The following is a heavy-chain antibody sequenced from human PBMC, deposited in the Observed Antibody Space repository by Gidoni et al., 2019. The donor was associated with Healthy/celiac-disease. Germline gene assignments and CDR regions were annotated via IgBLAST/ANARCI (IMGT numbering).Heavy chain of an antibody. CDR1: GFTFSNAW. CDR3: TTDRGSSYYFDY. CDR2: IKSKTDGGTT. D-gene: IGHD6-6*01. V-gene: IGHV3-15*01. J-gene: IGHJ4*02. Sequence: EVQLVESGGGLVKPGGSLRLSFAASGFTFSNAWMSWVRQAPGKGLEWVGRIKSKTDGGTTDYAAPVKGRFTISRDDSKNTLYLQMNSLKTEDTAVYYCTTDRGSSYYFDYWGQGTLVTVSS.